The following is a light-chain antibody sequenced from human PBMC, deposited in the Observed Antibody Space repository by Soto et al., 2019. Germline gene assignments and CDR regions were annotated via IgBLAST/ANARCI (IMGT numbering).Light chain of an antibody. CDR3: SSYTSSSTLRV. CDR2: EVS. J-gene: IGLJ3*02. Sequence: QSALTQPASVSGSPGQSITISCTGTSSDVGGYNYVSWYQQHPGKAPKLMIYEVSNRPSGVSHRFSGSKSGNTASLTISGLQADDEDAYYCSSYTSSSTLRVFGGGTKLTVL. CDR1: SSDVGGYNY. V-gene: IGLV2-14*01.